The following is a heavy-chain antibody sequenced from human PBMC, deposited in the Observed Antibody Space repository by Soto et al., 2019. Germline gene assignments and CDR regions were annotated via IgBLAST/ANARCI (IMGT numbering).Heavy chain of an antibody. Sequence: GESLKISCKGSGYSFTSYWIGWVRQMPGKGLEWMGIIYPGDSDTRYSPSFQGQVTISADKSISTAYLQWSSLKASDTAMYYCASISSSSGDYFDYWGQGXLVTVYS. CDR2: IYPGDSDT. CDR1: GYSFTSYW. D-gene: IGHD6-6*01. CDR3: ASISSSSGDYFDY. J-gene: IGHJ4*02. V-gene: IGHV5-51*01.